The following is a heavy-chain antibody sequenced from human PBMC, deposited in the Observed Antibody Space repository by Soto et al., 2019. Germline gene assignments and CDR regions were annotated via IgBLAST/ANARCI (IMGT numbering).Heavy chain of an antibody. CDR3: ARERRAEQDGPYLDY. D-gene: IGHD2-15*01. CDR2: IYYSGST. J-gene: IGHJ4*02. V-gene: IGHV4-31*03. Sequence: SETLSLTCTVYGGSISSGGYSWSWIRQHPGKGLEWIGYIYYSGSTYYNPSLKSRVTISVDTSKNQFSLKLSSVTAADTAVYYYARERRAEQDGPYLDYWGQGTLVTVSS. CDR1: GGSISSGGYS.